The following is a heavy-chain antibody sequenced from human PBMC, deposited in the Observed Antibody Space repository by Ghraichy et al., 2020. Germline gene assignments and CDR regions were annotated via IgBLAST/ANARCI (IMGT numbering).Heavy chain of an antibody. CDR3: AREGSTGGGDYFDY. CDR2: ISYDGSNK. J-gene: IGHJ4*02. D-gene: IGHD6-25*01. Sequence: GGSLRLSCAASGFTFSSYAMHWVRQAPGKGLEWVAVISYDGSNKYYADSVKGRFTFSRDNSKNTLYLQMNSLRAEDTAVYYCAREGSTGGGDYFDYWGQGTLVTVSS. CDR1: GFTFSSYA. V-gene: IGHV3-30-3*01.